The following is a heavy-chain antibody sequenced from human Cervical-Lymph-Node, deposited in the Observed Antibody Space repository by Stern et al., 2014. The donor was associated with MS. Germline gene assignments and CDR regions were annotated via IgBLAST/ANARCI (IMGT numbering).Heavy chain of an antibody. CDR2: IYYSATT. V-gene: IGHV4-61*01. CDR3: ARGRWDRGGAYDMDV. Sequence: QVQLVESGPGLVKPSETLSLTCTVSGGSVSSYSYYWSWIRQPPGKGLEWIGYIYYSATTNYNPSLKSRVTTSIDASKNQFSLKLSSVTAADTAVYFCARGRWDRGGAYDMDVWGQGTTVTVSS. D-gene: IGHD1-26*01. J-gene: IGHJ6*02. CDR1: GGSVSSYSYY.